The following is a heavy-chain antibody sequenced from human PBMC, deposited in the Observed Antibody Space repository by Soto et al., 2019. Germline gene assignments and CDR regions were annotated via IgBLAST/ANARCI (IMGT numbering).Heavy chain of an antibody. J-gene: IGHJ6*02. V-gene: IGHV3-7*03. CDR3: ARETGKYYYYGMDV. D-gene: IGHD1-1*01. CDR1: GFTFSSYW. CDR2: IKQDGSEK. Sequence: PGGSLRLSCAASGFTFSSYWTSWVRQAPGKGLEWVANIKQDGSEKYYVDSVKGRFTISRDNAKNSLYLQMNSLRAEDTAVYYCARETGKYYYYGMDVWGQGTTVTVSS.